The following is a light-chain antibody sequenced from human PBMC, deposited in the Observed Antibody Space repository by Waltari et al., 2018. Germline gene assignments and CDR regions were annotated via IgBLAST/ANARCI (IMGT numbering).Light chain of an antibody. V-gene: IGKV3-15*01. CDR3: QQYNRWPPIT. Sequence: EILMTQSPATLSVSPGERATLSCRASQSVSSNLAWYQQKPGQALRLLIYDASTSAPSTPARFRGSGSGTEFTLTISSLQSEDSAIYYCQQYNRWPPITFGQGTRLEIK. CDR2: DAS. J-gene: IGKJ5*01. CDR1: QSVSSN.